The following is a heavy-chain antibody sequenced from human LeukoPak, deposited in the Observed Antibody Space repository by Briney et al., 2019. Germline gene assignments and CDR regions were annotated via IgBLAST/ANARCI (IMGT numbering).Heavy chain of an antibody. D-gene: IGHD6-6*01. CDR2: LPPDELGI. J-gene: IGHJ4*02. CDR1: GFTFTNYW. Sequence: GGFLRLSCAASGFTFTNYWMHWVRQAPGMGLVWVSRLPPDELGIIYADSVKGRFTVSRDNAKNTVYLQMNNLRVDDTAMYYCVGTIASRGSEYWGQGALVTVSS. V-gene: IGHV3-74*01. CDR3: VGTIASRGSEY.